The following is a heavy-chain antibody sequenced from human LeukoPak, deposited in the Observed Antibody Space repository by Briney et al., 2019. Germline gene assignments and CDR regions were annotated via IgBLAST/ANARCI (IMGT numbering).Heavy chain of an antibody. V-gene: IGHV4-59*08. CDR3: ARHDAVPVIRRGFDF. J-gene: IGHJ4*02. CDR2: IYYNGAT. Sequence: SSETLSLACTVSGGSVSGYYWSWIRQPPGKGLEWIGYIYYNGATLYSPSFKSRLTMSVDTSGNHFSLKLTSVTAADTAVYYCARHDAVPVIRRGFDFWGQGTLVTVSS. D-gene: IGHD2-21*02. CDR1: GGSVSGYY.